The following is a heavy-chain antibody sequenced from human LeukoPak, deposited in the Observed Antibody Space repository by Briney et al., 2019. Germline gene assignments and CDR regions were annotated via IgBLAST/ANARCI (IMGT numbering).Heavy chain of an antibody. Sequence: PGGSLRLSCAASGFTFSIYRMNWVRQAPGKGLEWVSYISSSSSTIYYADSVKGRFTISRDNAKNSLYLQMNSLRAEDTAVYYCARDFRSSGDDLDYWSQGTLVTVSS. CDR1: GFTFSIYR. V-gene: IGHV3-48*01. CDR2: ISSSSSTI. D-gene: IGHD3-22*01. J-gene: IGHJ4*02. CDR3: ARDFRSSGDDLDY.